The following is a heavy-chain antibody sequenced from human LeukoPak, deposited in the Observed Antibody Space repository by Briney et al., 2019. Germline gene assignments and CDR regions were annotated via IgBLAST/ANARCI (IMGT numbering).Heavy chain of an antibody. J-gene: IGHJ4*02. CDR2: INPNSGGT. Sequence: ASVKVSCKASGYTFTGYYMHWVRQAPGQGLEWMGWINPNSGGTNYAQKFQGRVTMTRDTSISTAYMELSRLRSDDTAVYYCARGLKRAQQLGPRSDYWGQGTLVTVSS. CDR3: ARGLKRAQQLGPRSDY. D-gene: IGHD6-13*01. CDR1: GYTFTGYY. V-gene: IGHV1-2*02.